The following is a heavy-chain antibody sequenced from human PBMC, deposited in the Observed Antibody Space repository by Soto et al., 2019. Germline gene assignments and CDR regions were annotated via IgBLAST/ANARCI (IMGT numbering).Heavy chain of an antibody. J-gene: IGHJ4*02. Sequence: PGGSLRLSCAASGFTFSSHGMHWVRQAPGKGLEEGVLIRYGGSNKYYADSVKGRFTISRDNSKNTLYLQMNSLRAEDTAVYYCARVRTYYYDSSGAFDYWGQGTLVTVSS. CDR3: ARVRTYYYDSSGAFDY. CDR2: IRYGGSNK. CDR1: GFTFSSHG. V-gene: IGHV3-30*02. D-gene: IGHD3-22*01.